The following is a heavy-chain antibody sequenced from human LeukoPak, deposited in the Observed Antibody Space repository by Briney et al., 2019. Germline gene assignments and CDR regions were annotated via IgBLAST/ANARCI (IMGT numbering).Heavy chain of an antibody. Sequence: GESLKISCRDSGYSFTNYWIAWVRQMPGKGLEWMGIIFLGDTYTKYTPSFEGQATISADKSTSTAYLQWSSLKASDTAIYYCAKRLRDGYNSDPYYFDQWGLGTLVTVSS. D-gene: IGHD5-24*01. CDR1: GYSFTNYW. CDR2: IFLGDTYT. J-gene: IGHJ4*02. CDR3: AKRLRDGYNSDPYYFDQ. V-gene: IGHV5-51*01.